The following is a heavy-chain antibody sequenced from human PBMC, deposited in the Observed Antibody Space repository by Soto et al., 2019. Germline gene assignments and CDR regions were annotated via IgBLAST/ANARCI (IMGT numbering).Heavy chain of an antibody. Sequence: GGSLRLSCAASGFTVSSNYMSWVRQAPGKGLEWVSVIYSGGSTYYADSVKGRFTISRDNSKNTLYLQMNSLRAEDTAVYYCAREGHYYDSSGYTSSSAFDYWGQGTLVTVSS. J-gene: IGHJ4*02. CDR2: IYSGGST. V-gene: IGHV3-53*01. CDR3: AREGHYYDSSGYTSSSAFDY. D-gene: IGHD3-22*01. CDR1: GFTVSSNY.